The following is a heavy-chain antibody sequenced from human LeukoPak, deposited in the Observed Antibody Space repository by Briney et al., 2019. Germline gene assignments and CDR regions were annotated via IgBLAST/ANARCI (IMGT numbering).Heavy chain of an antibody. CDR2: ISAYNGNT. D-gene: IGHD6-19*01. V-gene: IGHV1-18*01. CDR1: GYTFTSYG. Sequence: ASVKVSCKASGYTFTSYGISWVRQAPGQGLEWMGWISAYNGNTNYAQKLQGRVTMTTDTSTSTAYMELRSLRSDDTAVYYCAGGPSSLAVGYSSGWYVSLFLPSNYYYGMDVWGQGTTVTVSS. J-gene: IGHJ6*02. CDR3: AGGPSSLAVGYSSGWYVSLFLPSNYYYGMDV.